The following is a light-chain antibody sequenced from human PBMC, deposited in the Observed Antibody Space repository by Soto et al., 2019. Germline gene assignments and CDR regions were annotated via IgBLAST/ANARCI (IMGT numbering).Light chain of an antibody. CDR3: KQFDDSVT. J-gene: IGKJ5*01. CDR1: HSVSRTY. Sequence: EIVLTQSPGTLSLSPGERATLSGRASHSVSRTYLAWYQQKPGQAPRLLIYGTSDRATGTPDRFSGSGSGTDFTLTISRLEPEDSAVYYCKQFDDSVTFGQGKRLEIK. CDR2: GTS. V-gene: IGKV3-20*01.